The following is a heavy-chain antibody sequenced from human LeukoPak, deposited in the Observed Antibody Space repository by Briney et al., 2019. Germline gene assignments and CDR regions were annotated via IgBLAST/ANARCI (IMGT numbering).Heavy chain of an antibody. CDR2: INPNSGGT. CDR1: GYTFTGYY. CDR3: ARGGCSGYESAYYYYGMGV. V-gene: IGHV1-2*04. J-gene: IGHJ6*02. Sequence: ASVKVSCKASGYTFTGYYMHWVRQAPGQGLEWMGWINPNSGGTNYAQKFQDWVTLTRDTSISTAYMELSRLRSDDTAVYYCARGGCSGYESAYYYYGMGVWGQGTTVTVSS. D-gene: IGHD5-12*01.